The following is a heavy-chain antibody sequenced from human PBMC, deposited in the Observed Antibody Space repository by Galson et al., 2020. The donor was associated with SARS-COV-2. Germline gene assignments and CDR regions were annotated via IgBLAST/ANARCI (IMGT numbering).Heavy chain of an antibody. CDR2: IRSKAYGGTT. CDR3: TRDLVIWSGPTSYYYYYYMDV. CDR1: GFTFGDYA. V-gene: IGHV3-49*03. J-gene: IGHJ6*03. Sequence: GGSLRLSCTASGFTFGDYAMSWFRQAPGKGLEWVGCIRSKAYGGTTEYAASVKGRFTISRDDSKSIAYLQMNSLKTEDTAVYYCTRDLVIWSGPTSYYYYYYMDVWGKGTTVTVSS. D-gene: IGHD3-3*01.